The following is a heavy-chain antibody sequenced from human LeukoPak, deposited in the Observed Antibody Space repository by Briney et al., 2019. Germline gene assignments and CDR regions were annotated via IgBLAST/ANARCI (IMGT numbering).Heavy chain of an antibody. CDR2: IYYSGST. Sequence: SETLSLTCTVSGGSISSCGYYWSWIRQHPGKGLEWIGYIYYSGSTYYNPPLKSRVTISVDTSKNQFSLKLSSVTAADTAVYYCAAPKAGYSSGWYAFDIWDQGTMVTVSS. CDR1: GGSISSCGYY. J-gene: IGHJ3*02. V-gene: IGHV4-31*03. D-gene: IGHD6-19*01. CDR3: AAPKAGYSSGWYAFDI.